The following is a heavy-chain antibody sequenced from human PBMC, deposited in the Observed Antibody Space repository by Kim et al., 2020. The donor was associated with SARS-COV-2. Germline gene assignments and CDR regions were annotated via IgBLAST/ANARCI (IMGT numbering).Heavy chain of an antibody. V-gene: IGHV4-4*07. Sequence: GSTNYTPSLKSRLTMSVDTSKNQFSLKLSSVTAADTALYYCARAAAGFDYWGQGTLVTVSS. D-gene: IGHD6-13*01. CDR2: GST. CDR3: ARAAAGFDY. J-gene: IGHJ4*02.